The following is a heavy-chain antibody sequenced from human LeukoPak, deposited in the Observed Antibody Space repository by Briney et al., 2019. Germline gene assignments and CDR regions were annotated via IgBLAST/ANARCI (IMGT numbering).Heavy chain of an antibody. CDR2: INPNSGGT. Sequence: ASVKVSCKASGYTFTGYYMHWVRQAPGQGLEWMGWINPNSGGTNYAQKFQGRVTMTRDTSISTAYMELSRLRSDDTAVYYCARATIVVVPAAMGYWGKGTLVTVSS. J-gene: IGHJ4*02. CDR3: ARATIVVVPAAMGY. V-gene: IGHV1-2*02. CDR1: GYTFTGYY. D-gene: IGHD2-2*01.